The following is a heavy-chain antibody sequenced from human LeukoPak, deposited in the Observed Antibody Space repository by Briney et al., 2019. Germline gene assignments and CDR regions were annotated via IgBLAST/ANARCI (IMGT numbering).Heavy chain of an antibody. CDR2: INPNSGGT. CDR1: GYTFTSYG. CDR3: ARVEMVIISSGPKDDY. J-gene: IGHJ4*02. Sequence: GASVKVSCKASGYTFTSYGISWVRQAHGQGLEWMGWINPNSGGTKYAQKFQGRVTMTRDTSISTAYMELSGLRSDDTAVYYCARVEMVIISSGPKDDYWGQGTLVTVSS. V-gene: IGHV1-2*02. D-gene: IGHD5-24*01.